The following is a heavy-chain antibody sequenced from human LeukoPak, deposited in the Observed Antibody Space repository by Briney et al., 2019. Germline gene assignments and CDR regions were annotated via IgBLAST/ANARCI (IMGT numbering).Heavy chain of an antibody. J-gene: IGHJ4*02. V-gene: IGHV3-33*01. CDR3: ARTGGRDGYGFDS. CDR1: GFTFSSHG. CDR2: VRYHGSDK. Sequence: PGGSLRLSCAASGFTFSSHGMHWVRQAPGKGLEWVAVVRYHGSDKNYADSVKGRFTISRDNSKNTLYLQMNSLRVEDTALYYCARTGGRDGYGFDSWGQGTLVTVSP. D-gene: IGHD5-24*01.